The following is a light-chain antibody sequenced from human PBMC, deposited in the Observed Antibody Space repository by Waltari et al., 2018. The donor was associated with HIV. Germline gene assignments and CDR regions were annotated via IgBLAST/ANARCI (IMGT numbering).Light chain of an antibody. J-gene: IGLJ1*01. Sequence: QSALTPSASVSGSPGQSITISGTGTSSDVGGYKSFSWYQQHPGNAPKLIIYEVSNRPSGVSNRFSGSKSGNTASRTISELQAEDEAYYYCISYTSTTTLVFGTGTKVTVL. V-gene: IGLV2-14*01. CDR2: EVS. CDR3: ISYTSTTTLV. CDR1: SSDVGGYKS.